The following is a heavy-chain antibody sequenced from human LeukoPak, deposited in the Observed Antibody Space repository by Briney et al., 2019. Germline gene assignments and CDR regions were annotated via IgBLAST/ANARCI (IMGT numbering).Heavy chain of an antibody. V-gene: IGHV4-30-4*01. Sequence: SQTLSLTCTVSGGSISSGDYYWSWIRQPPGKGLEWIAYIYYSGITYSNPSLKSRVIISVDTSKNQFSLKLSSVTAADTAVYYCARLGDFWSGYPMDVWGKGTTVTVSS. CDR2: IYYSGIT. CDR3: ARLGDFWSGYPMDV. J-gene: IGHJ6*03. CDR1: GGSISSGDYY. D-gene: IGHD3-3*01.